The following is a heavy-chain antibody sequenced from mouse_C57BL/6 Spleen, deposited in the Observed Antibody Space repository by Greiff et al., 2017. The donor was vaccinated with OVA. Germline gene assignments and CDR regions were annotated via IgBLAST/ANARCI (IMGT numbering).Heavy chain of an antibody. Sequence: EVKLVESGGGLVKPGGSLKLSCAASGFTFSDYGMHWVRQAPEKGLEWVAYISSGSSTIYYADTVKGRFTISRDNAKNTLFLQMTSLRSEDTAMYYCAMPSRTWFAYWGQGTLVTVSA. CDR1: GFTFSDYG. V-gene: IGHV5-17*01. CDR3: AMPSRTWFAY. CDR2: ISSGSSTI. J-gene: IGHJ3*01. D-gene: IGHD3-3*01.